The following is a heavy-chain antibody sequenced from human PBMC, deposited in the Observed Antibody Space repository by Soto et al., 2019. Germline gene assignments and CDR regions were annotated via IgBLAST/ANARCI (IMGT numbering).Heavy chain of an antibody. CDR3: AKGAPHPSSSWSIDY. Sequence: QVQLVESGGGVVQPGRSLRLSCAASGFTFSSYGKHWVRQSPGKGLEWVAVISYDGSNKYYADSVKGRFTISRDNSKNTLYLQMNSLRAEDTAVYYCAKGAPHPSSSWSIDYWGQGTLVTVSS. D-gene: IGHD6-13*01. J-gene: IGHJ4*02. V-gene: IGHV3-30*18. CDR2: ISYDGSNK. CDR1: GFTFSSYG.